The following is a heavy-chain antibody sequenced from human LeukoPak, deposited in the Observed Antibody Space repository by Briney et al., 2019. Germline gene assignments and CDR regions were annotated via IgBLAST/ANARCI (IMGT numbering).Heavy chain of an antibody. Sequence: RGSLRLSCAASGFTFSSYSMNWVRQAPGKGLEWVSSISSSSSYIYYAGSVKGRFTISRDNAKNSLYLQMNSLRAEDTAVYYCARDGSTMVRGVISGFGDYWGQGTLVTVSS. V-gene: IGHV3-21*01. CDR2: ISSSSSYI. CDR1: GFTFSSYS. J-gene: IGHJ4*02. D-gene: IGHD3-10*01. CDR3: ARDGSTMVRGVISGFGDY.